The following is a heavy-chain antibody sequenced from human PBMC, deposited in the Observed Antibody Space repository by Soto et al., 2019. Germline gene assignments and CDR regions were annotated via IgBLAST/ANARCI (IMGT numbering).Heavy chain of an antibody. J-gene: IGHJ5*02. Sequence: GESLKISCKASGYSFDNYWIAWVRQRPGQGQEWMGIIHPGDSDVRHSPSFQGQGTMSVDKSISIAYLQWRSLRASDTAMYYCARLGYYDSGGYWWFDPWGQGTLVTVSS. CDR2: IHPGDSDV. CDR1: GYSFDNYW. CDR3: ARLGYYDSGGYWWFDP. V-gene: IGHV5-51*01. D-gene: IGHD3-22*01.